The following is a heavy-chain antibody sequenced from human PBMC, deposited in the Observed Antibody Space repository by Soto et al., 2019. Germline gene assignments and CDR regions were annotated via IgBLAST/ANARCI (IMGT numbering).Heavy chain of an antibody. CDR3: ARDLWGYCGTDCYPLDV. V-gene: IGHV4-59*01. CDR1: GSSISGYY. CDR2: MYNTGST. Sequence: SDTLSLTCTVSGSSISGYYWSWIRQPPGKGLEWIGYMYNTGSTVYNPSFKSRVTISVDTSKNQFSLKLNSVTAAYTAVYYCARDLWGYCGTDCYPLDVWGQGTTVT. D-gene: IGHD2-21*02. J-gene: IGHJ6*02.